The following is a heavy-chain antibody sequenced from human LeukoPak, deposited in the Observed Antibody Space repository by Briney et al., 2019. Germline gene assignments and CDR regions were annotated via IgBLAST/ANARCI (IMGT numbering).Heavy chain of an antibody. D-gene: IGHD3-22*01. V-gene: IGHV1-18*01. J-gene: IGHJ5*02. CDR2: ISAYNGNT. CDR3: ARDRSDYYDSSGYYFRFDP. CDR1: GYTLTELS. Sequence: ASVKVSCKVSGYTLTELSMHWVRQAPGQGLEWMGWISAYNGNTNYAQKLQGRVTMTTDTSTSTAYMELRSLRSDDTAVYYCARDRSDYYDSSGYYFRFDPWGQGTLVTVSS.